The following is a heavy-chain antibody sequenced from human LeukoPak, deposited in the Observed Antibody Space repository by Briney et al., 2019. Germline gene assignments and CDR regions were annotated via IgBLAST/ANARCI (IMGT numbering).Heavy chain of an antibody. J-gene: IGHJ6*03. CDR2: INHSGRT. CDR1: GGSFSGYY. V-gene: IGHV4-34*01. CDR3: ARGGYGGSNYYYYYMDV. D-gene: IGHD4-23*01. Sequence: SETLSLPCAVYGGSFSGYYWSWIRQPPGKGLECIGEINHSGRTNYNPSLKSRVTISVDTSRNQFSLKLSSVTAADTAVYYCARGGYGGSNYYYYYMDVWGKGTTVTVSS.